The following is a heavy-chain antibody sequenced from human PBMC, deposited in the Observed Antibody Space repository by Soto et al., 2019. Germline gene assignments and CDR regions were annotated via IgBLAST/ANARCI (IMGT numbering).Heavy chain of an antibody. CDR1: GYSFAGYW. CDR2: IDPSDSQT. CDR3: ARQIYDSDTGPNFQYYFNS. Sequence: GESLKISCKGSGYSFAGYWITWVRQKPGKGLEWMGRIDPSDSQTYYSPSFRGHVTISATKSITTVFLQWSSLRASDTAMYYCARQIYDSDTGPNFQYYFNSWGQGTPVTVSS. V-gene: IGHV5-10-1*01. J-gene: IGHJ4*02. D-gene: IGHD3-22*01.